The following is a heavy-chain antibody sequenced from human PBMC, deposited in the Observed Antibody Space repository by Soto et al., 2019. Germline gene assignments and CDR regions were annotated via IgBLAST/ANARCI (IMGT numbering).Heavy chain of an antibody. Sequence: QLQLQESGPGLVKPSETLSLTCNVSGGSINSGGYYWTWIRQLPGKGLQWIGDIYYIGSTFYHPSLQTRLSISMDTSKNQFSLTLRSVTAADTAVYYCATQPRYDSSGYFYYWGQGTLVTVSS. CDR3: ATQPRYDSSGYFYY. CDR1: GGSINSGGYY. D-gene: IGHD3-22*01. CDR2: IYYIGST. V-gene: IGHV4-31*03. J-gene: IGHJ4*02.